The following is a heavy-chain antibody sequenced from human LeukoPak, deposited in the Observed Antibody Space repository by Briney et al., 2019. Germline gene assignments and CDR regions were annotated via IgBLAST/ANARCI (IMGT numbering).Heavy chain of an antibody. CDR1: GFTSSTYW. J-gene: IGHJ4*02. CDR3: ARVGGSSDFDY. D-gene: IGHD3-10*01. V-gene: IGHV3-74*01. CDR2: IDTDGSST. Sequence: PGGSLRLSCAASGFTSSTYWMHWVRQAPGKGLVWVSLIDTDGSSTPYADSVKGRFTISRDNAKNTLYLQMNSLRAEDTAVYYCARVGGSSDFDYWGQGTLVTVSS.